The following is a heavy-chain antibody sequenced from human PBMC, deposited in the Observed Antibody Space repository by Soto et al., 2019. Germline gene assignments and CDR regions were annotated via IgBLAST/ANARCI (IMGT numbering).Heavy chain of an antibody. D-gene: IGHD1-1*01. Sequence: EVQLVESGGGLVQPGGSLSLSCAASGFTFSSYSMNWVRQAPGKGLEWVSYISSSSSTIYYADSVKGRFTISRDNAKNSLYLQKNSLRDEDTAVYYCASQLAALNCFDPWGQGTLVTVSS. CDR1: GFTFSSYS. J-gene: IGHJ5*02. CDR2: ISSSSSTI. V-gene: IGHV3-48*02. CDR3: ASQLAALNCFDP.